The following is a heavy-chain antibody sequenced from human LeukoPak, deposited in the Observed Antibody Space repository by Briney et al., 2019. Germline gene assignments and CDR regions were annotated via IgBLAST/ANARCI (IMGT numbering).Heavy chain of an antibody. CDR1: GGSISNYY. Sequence: SSETLSLTCTVSGGSISNYYWSWIRQPPGKGLEWIGYIYYSGSTNYNPSLKSRVTISVDTSKNQFSLKLSSVTAADTAVYCCARGEWDLLFDYWGQGTLVTASS. CDR2: IYYSGST. D-gene: IGHD1-26*01. J-gene: IGHJ4*02. CDR3: ARGEWDLLFDY. V-gene: IGHV4-59*01.